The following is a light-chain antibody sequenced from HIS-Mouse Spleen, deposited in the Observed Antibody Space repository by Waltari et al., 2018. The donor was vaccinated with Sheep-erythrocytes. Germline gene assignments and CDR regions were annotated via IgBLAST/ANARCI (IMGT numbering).Light chain of an antibody. J-gene: IGKJ4*01. Sequence: DIQMTQSPSSLSASVGDRVTITCRASQSISSYLNWYKQKPGKAPKLLIYAASSLQSGVPSRFSGSGSGTDFTLTISSLQPEDVATYDCQQSYSTPPLTFGGGTKVEIK. V-gene: IGKV1-39*01. CDR2: AAS. CDR1: QSISSY. CDR3: QQSYSTPPLT.